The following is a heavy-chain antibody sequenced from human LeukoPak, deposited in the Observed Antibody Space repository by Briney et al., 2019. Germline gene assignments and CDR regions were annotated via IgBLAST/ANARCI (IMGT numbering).Heavy chain of an antibody. Sequence: SETLSLTCAVYGGSFSGYYWSWIRQPPGKGLEWTGEINHSGSTNYNPSLKSRVTISVDTSKNQFSLKLSSVTAADTAVYYCARGPSGYDYDYWGQGTLVTVSS. V-gene: IGHV4-34*01. CDR1: GGSFSGYY. CDR3: ARGPSGYDYDY. CDR2: INHSGST. J-gene: IGHJ4*02. D-gene: IGHD5-12*01.